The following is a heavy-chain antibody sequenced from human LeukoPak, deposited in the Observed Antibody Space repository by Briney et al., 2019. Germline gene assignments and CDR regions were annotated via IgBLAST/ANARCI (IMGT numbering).Heavy chain of an antibody. D-gene: IGHD2-21*01. Sequence: GASVKVSCKASGYTFTSYGISWVRQAPGQTLEWLGWINTGNGNTRYSQKFQGRVTITRDTSASTAYVELSSLRSEDTAVYYCARDCTEVPWGQGTLVTVSS. CDR2: INTGNGNT. CDR1: GYTFTSYG. J-gene: IGHJ5*02. V-gene: IGHV1-3*04. CDR3: ARDCTEVP.